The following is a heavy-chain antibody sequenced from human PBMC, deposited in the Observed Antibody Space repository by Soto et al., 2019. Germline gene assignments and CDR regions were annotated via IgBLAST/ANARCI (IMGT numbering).Heavy chain of an antibody. CDR3: AKAIAAAGTLDYYYYCMDV. CDR2: ISGSGGST. CDR1: GFTFSSYA. D-gene: IGHD6-13*01. V-gene: IGHV3-23*01. J-gene: IGHJ6*02. Sequence: EVQLLESGGGLVQPGGSLRLSCAASGFTFSSYAMSWVRQAPGKGLEWVSAISGSGGSTYYADSVKGRFTISRDNSKNTLYLQMNSLRAEDTAVYYCAKAIAAAGTLDYYYYCMDVWGQGTTVTVSS.